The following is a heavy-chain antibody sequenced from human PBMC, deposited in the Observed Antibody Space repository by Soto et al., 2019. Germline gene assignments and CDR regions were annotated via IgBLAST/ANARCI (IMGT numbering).Heavy chain of an antibody. V-gene: IGHV4-59*01. J-gene: IGHJ6*02. CDR1: GGSISSYY. CDR3: ARELGYSYGQDYGLDV. D-gene: IGHD5-18*01. Sequence: SETLSLTCTVSGGSISSYYWGWIRQPPGKGLEWIGYIYYSGSTNYNPSLKSRVTISVDTSKNQFSLKLSSVTAADTAVYYCARELGYSYGQDYGLDVWGQGTSVTVSS. CDR2: IYYSGST.